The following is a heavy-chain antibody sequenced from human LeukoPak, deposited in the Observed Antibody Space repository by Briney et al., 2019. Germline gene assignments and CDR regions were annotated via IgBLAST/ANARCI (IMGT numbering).Heavy chain of an antibody. Sequence: GGSLRLSCAASGFTFSSYWMSWVRQAPGKGLEWVSYISSSSSTIYYADSVKGRFTISRDNAKNSLYLQMNSLGAEDTAVYYCARDQSLVVPAPYYFDYWGQGTLVTVSS. CDR2: ISSSSSTI. D-gene: IGHD2-2*01. J-gene: IGHJ4*02. CDR3: ARDQSLVVPAPYYFDY. CDR1: GFTFSSYW. V-gene: IGHV3-48*01.